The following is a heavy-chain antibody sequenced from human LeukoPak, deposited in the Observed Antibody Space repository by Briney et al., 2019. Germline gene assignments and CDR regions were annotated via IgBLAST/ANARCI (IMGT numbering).Heavy chain of an antibody. V-gene: IGHV4-39*07. CDR3: ARVRALVVVVAAIDY. CDR1: GGSISSSSYY. CDR2: IFYSGST. Sequence: SETLSLTCTVSGGSISSSSYYWGWIRQPPGKGLEWIGSIFYSGSTYYNPSLKSRVIISVDTSKNQFSLKLSSVTAADTAVYYCARVRALVVVVAAIDYWGQGTLVTVSS. D-gene: IGHD2-15*01. J-gene: IGHJ4*02.